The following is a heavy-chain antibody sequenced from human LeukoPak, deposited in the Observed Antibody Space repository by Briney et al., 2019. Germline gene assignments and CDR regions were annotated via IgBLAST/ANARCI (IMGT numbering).Heavy chain of an antibody. CDR3: AREPGAWGELRELGY. CDR1: GYTFTGYY. Sequence: ASVKVSCKASGYTFTGYYMHWVRQAPGQGLEWMGRINPNSGGTNYAQKFQGRVTMTRDTPISTAYMELSRLRSDDTAVYYCAREPGAWGELRELGYWGQGTLVTVSS. D-gene: IGHD1-26*01. CDR2: INPNSGGT. V-gene: IGHV1-2*06. J-gene: IGHJ4*02.